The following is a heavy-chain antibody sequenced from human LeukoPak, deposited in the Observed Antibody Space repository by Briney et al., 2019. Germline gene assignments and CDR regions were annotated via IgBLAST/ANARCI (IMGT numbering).Heavy chain of an antibody. CDR2: IRSKANSYAT. J-gene: IGHJ5*02. CDR1: GFTFSSYG. CDR3: TRQGDYGDYRS. D-gene: IGHD4-17*01. Sequence: GGSLRLSCAASGFTFSSYGMHWVRQASGKGLEWVGRIRSKANSYATAYAASVKGRFTISRDDSKNTAYLQMNSLKTEDTAVYYCTRQGDYGDYRSWGQGTLVTVSS. V-gene: IGHV3-73*01.